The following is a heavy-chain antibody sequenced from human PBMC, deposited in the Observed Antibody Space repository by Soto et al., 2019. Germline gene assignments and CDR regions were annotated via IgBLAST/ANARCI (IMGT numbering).Heavy chain of an antibody. CDR1: GYTLTELS. CDR2: FDPEDGEA. V-gene: IGHV1-24*01. J-gene: IGHJ2*01. Sequence: ASVKVSCKVSGYTLTELSMHWVRQAPGKGLEWMGGFDPEDGEAIYAQKFQGRVTMTEDTSTDTAYMELSSLRSEDTAVYYCATDTSGSYYWYFDLWGRGTLVTVSS. CDR3: ATDTSGSYYWYFDL. D-gene: IGHD1-26*01.